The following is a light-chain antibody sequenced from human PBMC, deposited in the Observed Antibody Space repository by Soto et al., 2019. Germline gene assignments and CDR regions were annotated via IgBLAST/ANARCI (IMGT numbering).Light chain of an antibody. V-gene: IGKV3-20*01. CDR1: QSVSSNS. CDR3: QQYISTPWT. J-gene: IGKJ1*01. CDR2: GAS. Sequence: EIVLTQSPGTLSLFPGERATLSCRASQSVSSNSLAWYQHRPGQAPRLVIYGASTRATDIPDRFSGSGSGSGTAFTLTISRLEPEDFAVYYCQQYISTPWTFGQGTKVDIK.